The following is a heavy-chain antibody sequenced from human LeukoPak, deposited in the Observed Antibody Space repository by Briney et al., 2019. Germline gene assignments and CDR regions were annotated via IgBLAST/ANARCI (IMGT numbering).Heavy chain of an antibody. Sequence: PSQTLSLTCTVSGGSISSGSYYWSWIRQPAGKGLEWIGRIYTSGSTNYNPSLKSRVTISVDTSKNQFSLKMSSVTAADTAVYFCARGGPPGYYYDYYMDVWGKGTTVTISS. V-gene: IGHV4-61*02. J-gene: IGHJ6*03. CDR2: IYTSGST. CDR1: GGSISSGSYY. CDR3: ARGGPPGYYYDYYMDV.